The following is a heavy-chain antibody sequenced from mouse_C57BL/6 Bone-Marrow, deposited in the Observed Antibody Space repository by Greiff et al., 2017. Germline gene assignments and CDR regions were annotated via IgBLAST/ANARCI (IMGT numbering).Heavy chain of an antibody. D-gene: IGHD2-1*01. CDR2: INPSSGYT. CDR1: GYTFTSYT. V-gene: IGHV1-4*01. Sequence: QVQLQQSGAELARPGASVKMSCKASGYTFTSYTMHWVKQRPGQGLEWIGYINPSSGYTKYNQKFKDKATLTADKSSSTAYMQLSSLTSEDSAVHYCARPLYGNLFAYWGQGTLVTVSA. CDR3: ARPLYGNLFAY. J-gene: IGHJ3*01.